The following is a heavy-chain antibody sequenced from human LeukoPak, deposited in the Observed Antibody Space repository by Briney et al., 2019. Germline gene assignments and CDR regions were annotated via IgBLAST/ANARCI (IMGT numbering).Heavy chain of an antibody. CDR1: GYTFTSYA. D-gene: IGHD3-22*01. Sequence: GASVKVSCKASGYTFTSYAISWVRQAPGQGLEWMGRIIPIFGTANYAQKFQGRVTITTDESTSTAYMELSSPRSEDTAVYYCARVSNYDSSDYWGQGTLVTVSS. V-gene: IGHV1-69*05. CDR3: ARVSNYDSSDY. CDR2: IIPIFGTA. J-gene: IGHJ4*02.